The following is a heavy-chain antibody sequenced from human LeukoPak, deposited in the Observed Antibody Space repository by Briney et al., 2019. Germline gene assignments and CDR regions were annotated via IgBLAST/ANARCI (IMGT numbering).Heavy chain of an antibody. Sequence: GGSLRLSCAASGFTFSKSWMSWLRQTPEKGLEWVANIKEDGSAEYYVDSVKGRFTISRDNAKNSLYLQMNSLRAEDTAVYYCAKNDEGYYWGQGILVTVSS. J-gene: IGHJ4*02. CDR3: AKNDEGYY. CDR2: IKEDGSAE. V-gene: IGHV3-7*01. D-gene: IGHD3-3*01. CDR1: GFTFSKSW.